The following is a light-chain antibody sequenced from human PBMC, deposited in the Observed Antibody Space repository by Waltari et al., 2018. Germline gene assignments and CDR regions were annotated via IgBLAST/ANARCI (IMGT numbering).Light chain of an antibody. CDR1: DIGSKN. J-gene: IGLJ3*02. V-gene: IGLV3-21*04. Sequence: SFVLTQPPSVSVAPGKTAKITCGGNDIGSKNVHCYQQKPAQAPVVVVYYVTDRPSVNPERLSGSTSGNTATLTINRVEAGDEADDFCQVWDSSSDPVVCGGGTKLTVL. CDR3: QVWDSSSDPVV. CDR2: YVT.